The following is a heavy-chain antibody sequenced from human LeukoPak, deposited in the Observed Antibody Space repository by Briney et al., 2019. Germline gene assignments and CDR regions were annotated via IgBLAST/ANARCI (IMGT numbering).Heavy chain of an antibody. CDR1: GFTFSFYT. D-gene: IGHD3-16*01. CDR2: ISTNGDST. J-gene: IGHJ5*02. Sequence: PGGSLRLSCAASGFTFSFYTMHWVRQAPGKGLESVSAISTNGDSTYYVNSVKDRFTISRDNSKNTLYLQMGSLRVEDVAVYYCAREVDGGFDPWGQGTLVTVSS. CDR3: AREVDGGFDP. V-gene: IGHV3-64*01.